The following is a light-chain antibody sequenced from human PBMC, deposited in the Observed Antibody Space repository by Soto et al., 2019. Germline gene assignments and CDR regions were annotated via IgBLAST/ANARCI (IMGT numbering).Light chain of an antibody. Sequence: QSVLTQPPSVSEAPRRRVTIPCSGSSSNIGNNAVNWYQQLPGKAPKLLIYYDDLLPSGVSDRFSASKSGTSASLAISGLQSEDEADYHCAAWDDSLSVSYVFGTGTKVTVL. V-gene: IGLV1-36*01. CDR3: AAWDDSLSVSYV. CDR2: YDD. J-gene: IGLJ1*01. CDR1: SSNIGNNA.